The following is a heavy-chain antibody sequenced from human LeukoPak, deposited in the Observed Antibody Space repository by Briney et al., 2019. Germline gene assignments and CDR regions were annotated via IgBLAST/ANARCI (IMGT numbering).Heavy chain of an antibody. Sequence: GGSLRLSCAASGFTFSSYEMNWVRQAPGKGLEWVSYISSSGSTIYYADSVKGRFTISRDNAKNSLYLQMNSLRAEDTAVYYCARKGGGGSYNNWFDPWGQGTLVTVSS. CDR3: ARKGGGGSYNNWFDP. CDR2: ISSSGSTI. J-gene: IGHJ5*02. CDR1: GFTFSSYE. V-gene: IGHV3-48*03. D-gene: IGHD2-15*01.